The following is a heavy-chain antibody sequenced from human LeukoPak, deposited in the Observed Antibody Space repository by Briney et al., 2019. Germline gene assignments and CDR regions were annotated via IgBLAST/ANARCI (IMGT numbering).Heavy chain of an antibody. D-gene: IGHD2-15*01. Sequence: ASVKVSCKAFGYTFTSNYMHWVRQAPGQGPEWMGVISPSGGSTTYAQKFQGRVTLTRDMSTSTDYLELSSLRSEDTAVYYCARVVSPYCSGGSCHYYYYYMDVWGKGATVTVSS. CDR3: ARVVSPYCSGGSCHYYYYYMDV. CDR2: ISPSGGST. CDR1: GYTFTSNY. J-gene: IGHJ6*03. V-gene: IGHV1-46*01.